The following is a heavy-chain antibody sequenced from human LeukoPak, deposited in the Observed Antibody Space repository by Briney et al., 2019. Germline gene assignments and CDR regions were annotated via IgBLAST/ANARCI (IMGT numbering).Heavy chain of an antibody. CDR1: GDSLSSSTYY. J-gene: IGHJ5*02. CDR2: IYYDGNA. Sequence: SETLSLTCTVSGDSLSSSTYYWGWIRQPPGKGLEWIGSIYYDGNAFYNPSLKSRVTISVDTSKNQFSVALGSVTAADTAVFYCARHGWNNGYFDPWGQGTLVTVSS. D-gene: IGHD1/OR15-1a*01. CDR3: ARHGWNNGYFDP. V-gene: IGHV4-39*01.